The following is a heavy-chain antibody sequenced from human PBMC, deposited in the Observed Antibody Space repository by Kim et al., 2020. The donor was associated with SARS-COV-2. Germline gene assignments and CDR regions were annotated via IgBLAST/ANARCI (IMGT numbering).Heavy chain of an antibody. V-gene: IGHV3-30*02. CDR3: AKDLRYGDSRYYYYGMDV. Sequence: KDRFTISRDNSKSTLYLQMNSLRAEDTAVYYCAKDLRYGDSRYYYYGMDVWGQGTTVTVSS. D-gene: IGHD4-17*01. J-gene: IGHJ6*02.